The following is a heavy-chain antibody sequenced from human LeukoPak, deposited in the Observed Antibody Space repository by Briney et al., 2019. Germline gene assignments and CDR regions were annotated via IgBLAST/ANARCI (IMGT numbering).Heavy chain of an antibody. J-gene: IGHJ4*02. CDR2: INLDGSEK. CDR1: GFTFSSYW. V-gene: IGHV3-7*01. D-gene: IGHD4-17*01. CDR3: ARAERGTTVTTY. Sequence: GGSLRLSCAVPGFTFSSYWMSWVRQAPGKGLEWVANINLDGSEKYYVDSVKGRFTISRDNAKNSLYLQVNSRRAGDMAVYYCARAERGTTVTTYWGQGTLVTVSS.